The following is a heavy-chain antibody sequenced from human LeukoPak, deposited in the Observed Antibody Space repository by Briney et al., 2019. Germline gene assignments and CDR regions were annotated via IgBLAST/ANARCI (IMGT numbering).Heavy chain of an antibody. CDR3: ASSPVGATDY. D-gene: IGHD1-26*01. CDR1: GGSLSDYY. CDR2: INHSGST. Sequence: SETLSLTCAVYGGSLSDYYWSWIRQPPRKGVEWIGEINHSGSTNYNPSLKSRVTISVDTSKNQFSLKLSSVTAADTAVYYCASSPVGATDYWGQGTLVTVSS. J-gene: IGHJ4*02. V-gene: IGHV4-34*01.